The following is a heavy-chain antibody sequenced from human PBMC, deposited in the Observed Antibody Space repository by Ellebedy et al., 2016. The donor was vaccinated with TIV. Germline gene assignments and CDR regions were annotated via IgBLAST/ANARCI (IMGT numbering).Heavy chain of an antibody. CDR3: TTDPDAGIAAAYRVY. CDR2: IKSKTDGGTT. CDR1: GFTFSSYA. D-gene: IGHD6-13*01. V-gene: IGHV3-15*01. Sequence: GGSLRLXXAASGFTFSSYAMSWVRQAPGKGLEWVGRIKSKTDGGTTDYAAPVKGRFTISRDDSKNTLYLQMNSLKTEDTAVYYCTTDPDAGIAAAYRVYWGQGTLVTVSS. J-gene: IGHJ4*02.